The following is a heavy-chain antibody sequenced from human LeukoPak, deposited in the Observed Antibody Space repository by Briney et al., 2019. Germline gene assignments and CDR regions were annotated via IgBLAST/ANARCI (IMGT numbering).Heavy chain of an antibody. J-gene: IGHJ4*02. CDR1: GFTFSRYS. CDR3: ARGGYDSPFDY. V-gene: IGHV3-21*01. CDR2: ISSSSSYK. D-gene: IGHD5-12*01. Sequence: GGSLRLSCAASGFTFSRYSMTWVRQAPGKGLEWVSLISSSSSYKYYADSLKGRFTISRDNANNSLYLQMNSLRAEDTAVYYCARGGYDSPFDYWGQGTLVTVSS.